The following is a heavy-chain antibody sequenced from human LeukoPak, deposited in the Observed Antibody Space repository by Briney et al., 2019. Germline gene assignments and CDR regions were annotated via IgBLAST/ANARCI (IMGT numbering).Heavy chain of an antibody. CDR1: GFTFSSYS. Sequence: GGSLRLSCAASGFTFSSYSINWVRQAPGKGLEWVSYISSSSSTIYYADSVKGRFTISRDNAKNSLHLQMNSLRDEDTAVYYCAVITLIVVDPYYFDYWGQGTLVTVSS. CDR2: ISSSSSTI. V-gene: IGHV3-48*02. D-gene: IGHD3-22*01. CDR3: AVITLIVVDPYYFDY. J-gene: IGHJ4*02.